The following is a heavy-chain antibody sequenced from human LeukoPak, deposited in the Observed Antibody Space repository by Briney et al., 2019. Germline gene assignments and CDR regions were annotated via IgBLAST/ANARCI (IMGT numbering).Heavy chain of an antibody. CDR2: IWYDGSNK. D-gene: IGHD3-22*01. J-gene: IGHJ4*02. V-gene: IGHV3-33*06. CDR1: GFTFSSYG. CDR3: AKDSRNYYDSSGYYSIFDY. Sequence: GRSLRLSCAASGFTFSSYGMHWVRQAPGKGLEWVAVIWYDGSNKYHADSVKGRFTISRDNSKNTLYLQMNSLRAEDTAVYYCAKDSRNYYDSSGYYSIFDYWGQGTLVTVSS.